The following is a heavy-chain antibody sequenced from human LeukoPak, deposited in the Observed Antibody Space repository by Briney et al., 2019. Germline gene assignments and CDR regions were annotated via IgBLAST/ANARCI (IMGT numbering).Heavy chain of an antibody. CDR1: GGSISSYY. CDR2: IYYSGST. D-gene: IGHD6-6*01. Sequence: PSETLSLTCTVSGGSISSYYWSWIRQPPGKGLEWIGYIYYSGSTNYNPSLKSRVTISVDTSKNQFFLKLSSVTAADTAVYYCARGAYSSSAGDVFDYWGQGTLVTVSS. CDR3: ARGAYSSSAGDVFDY. J-gene: IGHJ4*02. V-gene: IGHV4-59*01.